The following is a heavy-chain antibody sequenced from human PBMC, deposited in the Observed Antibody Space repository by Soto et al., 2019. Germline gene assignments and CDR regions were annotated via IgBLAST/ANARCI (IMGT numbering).Heavy chain of an antibody. V-gene: IGHV3-30*03. CDR2: LSYEGSEE. Sequence: LRLSCAATRFHFGFFGMHWVRQAPGKGLEWLSVLSYEGSEEYYADSVRGRFTISRDNSKNTLFLQMDSLRVDDTGVYYCALTRRSSLLEVAGPGFEYWGQGTLVTVSS. CDR3: ALTRRSSLLEVAGPGFEY. J-gene: IGHJ4*02. CDR1: RFHFGFFG. D-gene: IGHD6-19*01.